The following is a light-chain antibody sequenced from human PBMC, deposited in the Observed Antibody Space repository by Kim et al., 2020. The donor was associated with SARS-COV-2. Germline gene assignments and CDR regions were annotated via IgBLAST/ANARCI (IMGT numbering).Light chain of an antibody. J-gene: IGLJ2*01. CDR3: SSYAGSNKLL. Sequence: QSVTISCTGTSSDVGGYDYVSWYQQHPGKAPKLMIYEVTKRPSGVPDRFSGSKSGNTASLTVSGLQAEDEADYYCSSYAGSNKLLFGGGTKVTVL. CDR2: EVT. V-gene: IGLV2-8*01. CDR1: SSDVGGYDY.